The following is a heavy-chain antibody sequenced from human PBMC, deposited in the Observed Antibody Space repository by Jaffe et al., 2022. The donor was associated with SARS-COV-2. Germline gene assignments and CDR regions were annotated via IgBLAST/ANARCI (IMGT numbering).Heavy chain of an antibody. V-gene: IGHV4-39*01. CDR2: IYYSGST. D-gene: IGHD1-26*01. Sequence: QLQLQESGPGLVKPSETLSLTCTVSGGSISSSSYYWGWIRQPPGKGLEWIGSIYYSGSTYYNPSLKSRVTISVDTSKNQFSLKLSSVTAADTAVYYCARPGSGSYFGWAFDIWGQGTMVTVSS. CDR1: GGSISSSSYY. J-gene: IGHJ3*02. CDR3: ARPGSGSYFGWAFDI.